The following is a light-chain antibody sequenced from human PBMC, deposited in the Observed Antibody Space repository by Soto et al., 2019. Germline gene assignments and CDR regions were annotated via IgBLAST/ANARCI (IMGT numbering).Light chain of an antibody. CDR1: RSVLYKSNNKNH. CDR3: QQYNSYSWT. J-gene: IGKJ1*01. V-gene: IGKV4-1*01. Sequence: PDSLAVSLGERATMNCKCSRSVLYKSNNKNHLAWYQQKPGQPPQLIIYWASTRESGVPERFSGSGSGTDFTLTISSLQPDDFATYYCQQYNSYSWTFGQGTKVDIK. CDR2: WAS.